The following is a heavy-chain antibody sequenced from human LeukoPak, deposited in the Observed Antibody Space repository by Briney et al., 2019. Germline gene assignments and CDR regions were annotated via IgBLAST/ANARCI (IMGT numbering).Heavy chain of an antibody. CDR3: ARAKLIAARRVHTGNWFDP. J-gene: IGHJ5*02. Sequence: GASVKVTCKASGYTFTSYDINWVRQATGQGLEWMGWMNPNCGNTGYAQKFQGRVTMTRNTSISTAYMELSSLRSEDTAVYYCARAKLIAARRVHTGNWFDPWGQGTLVTVSS. V-gene: IGHV1-8*01. CDR1: GYTFTSYD. CDR2: MNPNCGNT. D-gene: IGHD6-6*01.